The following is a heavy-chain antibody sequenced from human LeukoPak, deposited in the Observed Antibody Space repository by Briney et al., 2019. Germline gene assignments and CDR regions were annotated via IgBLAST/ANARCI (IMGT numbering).Heavy chain of an antibody. CDR1: GFTVSSNY. Sequence: GGSLRLSCVASGFTVSSNYMSWVRQTPGKGLEWVSVIHRGGSTYYADSVKGRFTISRDNSKNTVYLQMNSLRAEDTAVYSCARGTDSSGWLDCWGQGTLVTVSS. D-gene: IGHD6-19*01. J-gene: IGHJ4*02. CDR2: IHRGGST. CDR3: ARGTDSSGWLDC. V-gene: IGHV3-53*01.